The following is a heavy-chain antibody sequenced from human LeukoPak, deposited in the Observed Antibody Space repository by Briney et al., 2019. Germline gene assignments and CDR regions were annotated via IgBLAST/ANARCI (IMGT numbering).Heavy chain of an antibody. J-gene: IGHJ6*02. D-gene: IGHD2-21*02. V-gene: IGHV3-13*04. Sequence: GGSQSLSWAAAGFIFSNYDMHGVRKAAGRGLELLSYYGTNPDTNYPDSVRGRFTISSENARGSLYLQMNNLRVGDTGVYYCVRAPVGSGRSGGCFSSHLDVWGRGTTVTVSS. CDR3: VRAPVGSGRSGGCFSSHLDV. CDR1: GFIFSNYD. CDR2: YGTNPDT.